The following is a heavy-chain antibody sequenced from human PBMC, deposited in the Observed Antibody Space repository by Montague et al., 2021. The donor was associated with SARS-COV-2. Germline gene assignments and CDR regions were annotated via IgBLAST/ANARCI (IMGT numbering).Heavy chain of an antibody. Sequence: SETLSLTCAVYGGSLSGYYWAWIHQTPAKGLEWTGEINHSGSTNYNPSLKSRLTISVDTSKKQFSLKLNSMTAADTAVYYCARGADYDFWSGFLRYKWFDPWGLGTPVTVSS. D-gene: IGHD3-3*01. CDR3: ARGADYDFWSGFLRYKWFDP. CDR2: INHSGST. CDR1: GGSLSGYY. J-gene: IGHJ5*02. V-gene: IGHV4-34*01.